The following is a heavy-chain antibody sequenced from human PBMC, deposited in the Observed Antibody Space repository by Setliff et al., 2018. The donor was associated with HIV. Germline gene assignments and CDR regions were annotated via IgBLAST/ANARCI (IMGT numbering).Heavy chain of an antibody. CDR2: IRGKAYGETA. J-gene: IGHJ4*02. V-gene: IGHV3-49*04. Sequence: GGSLRLSCAASGFTFGDYAMTWVRQTPGRGLEWVGFIRGKAYGETADFAASLKGRFTISRDDSKSIAYLQMNSLKTEDTAVYYCARGVPAVTGYHFDYWGQGTLVTVSS. CDR1: GFTFGDYA. D-gene: IGHD6-19*01. CDR3: ARGVPAVTGYHFDY.